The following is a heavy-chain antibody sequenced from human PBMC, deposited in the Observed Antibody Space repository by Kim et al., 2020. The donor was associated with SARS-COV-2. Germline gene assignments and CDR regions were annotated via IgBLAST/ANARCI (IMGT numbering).Heavy chain of an antibody. CDR2: IKSKTDGGTT. CDR1: GFTFSNAW. V-gene: IGHV3-15*01. J-gene: IGHJ4*02. Sequence: GGSLRLSCAASGFTFSNAWMSWVRQAPGKGLEWVGRIKSKTDGGTTDYAAPVKGRLTISRDDSKNTLYLQMNSLKTEDTAVYYCTTGRSKYSSGFDYWGQGTLVTVSS. D-gene: IGHD6-19*01. CDR3: TTGRSKYSSGFDY.